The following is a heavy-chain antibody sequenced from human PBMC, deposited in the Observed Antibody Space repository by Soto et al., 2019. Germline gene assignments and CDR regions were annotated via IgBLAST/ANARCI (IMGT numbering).Heavy chain of an antibody. V-gene: IGHV1-69*01. Sequence: QVQLVQSGAEVKKPGSSVKVSCKASGGTFSSYAISWVRQAPGQGLEWMGGIIPIFGTANYAQKFQGRVTITADESTSTAYMELSSLRSEDTAVYYCARDLVRGVVAATPVYAFDIWGQGTMVTVSS. CDR2: IIPIFGTA. J-gene: IGHJ3*02. D-gene: IGHD2-15*01. CDR1: GGTFSSYA. CDR3: ARDLVRGVVAATPVYAFDI.